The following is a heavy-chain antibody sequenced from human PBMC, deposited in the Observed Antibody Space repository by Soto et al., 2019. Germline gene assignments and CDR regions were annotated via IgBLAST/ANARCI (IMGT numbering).Heavy chain of an antibody. V-gene: IGHV1-69*06. D-gene: IGHD3-10*01. J-gene: IGHJ4*02. CDR2: IIPLYGTV. CDR3: ARVRARRGGIPSHFGL. CDR1: GGTFNSYG. Sequence: GASVKVSCKASGGTFNSYGISWVRQAPGQGLDWMGVIIPLYGTVNYAQKFQGRVSITADKSTSTAYMDLNSLRSDDTAVYYCARVRARRGGIPSHFGLWGQGTQVTVSS.